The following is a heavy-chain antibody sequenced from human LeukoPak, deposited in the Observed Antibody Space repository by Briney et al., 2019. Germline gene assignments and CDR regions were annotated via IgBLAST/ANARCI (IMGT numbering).Heavy chain of an antibody. CDR2: INAGNGNT. D-gene: IGHD3-9*01. J-gene: IGHJ4*02. V-gene: IGHV1-3*01. CDR3: QRPAYDILTGYYTLDY. Sequence: ASVKVSCKASGYTFTSYAMHWVRQAPGQRLEWMGWINAGNGNTKYSQKFQGRVTITRDTSASTAYMELSSLRSEDTAFYFRQRPAYDILTGYYTLDYWGQGTLVTVSS. CDR1: GYTFTSYA.